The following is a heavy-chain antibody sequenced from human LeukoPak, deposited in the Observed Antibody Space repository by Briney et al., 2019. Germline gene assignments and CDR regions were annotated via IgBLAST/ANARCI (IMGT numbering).Heavy chain of an antibody. CDR1: GFTFSSYW. D-gene: IGHD6-19*01. CDR3: AGTVTGREGLDN. V-gene: IGHV3-74*01. J-gene: IGHJ4*02. CDR2: INTDGSIT. Sequence: PGGSLRLSCAASGFTFSSYWMHWVRQAPGKGLVWASRINTDGSITTYADSVKGRFTISRDNAKSTLYLQMNSLRAEDTAIYYCAGTVTGREGLDNWGQGTLVTVSS.